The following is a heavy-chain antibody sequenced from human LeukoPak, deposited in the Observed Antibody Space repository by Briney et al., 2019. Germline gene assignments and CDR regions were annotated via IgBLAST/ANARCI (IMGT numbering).Heavy chain of an antibody. D-gene: IGHD3-16*02. CDR1: GFTFSSYA. J-gene: IGHJ4*02. V-gene: IGHV3-23*01. Sequence: GGSLRLSCAASGFTFSSYAMSWVRQAPGKGLEWVSAISGSGGSTYYADSAKGRFTISRDNSKNTLYLQMNSLRAEDTAVYYCAKEGEFTFGGVIVMSYFDYWGQGTLVTVSS. CDR2: ISGSGGST. CDR3: AKEGEFTFGGVIVMSYFDY.